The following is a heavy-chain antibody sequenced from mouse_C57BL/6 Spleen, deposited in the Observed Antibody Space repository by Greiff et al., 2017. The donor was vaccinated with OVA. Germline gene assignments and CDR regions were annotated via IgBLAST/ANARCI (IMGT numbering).Heavy chain of an antibody. Sequence: QVTLKVSGPGILQSSQTLSLTCSFSGFSLSTSGMGVSWSRQPAGKGLEWLAHIYWDDDKRYNPSLKSRPIISKDTSRNLVLPKITSGDTADTVSYYCASTTAEDFDVWGTGTTVTVSS. CDR2: IYWDDDK. D-gene: IGHD1-2*01. CDR3: ASTTAEDFDV. CDR1: GFSLSTSGMG. V-gene: IGHV8-12*01. J-gene: IGHJ1*03.